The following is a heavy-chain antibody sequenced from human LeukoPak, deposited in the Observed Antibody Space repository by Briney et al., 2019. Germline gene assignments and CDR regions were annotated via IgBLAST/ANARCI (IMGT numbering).Heavy chain of an antibody. Sequence: PGGSLRPSCAASGFTFDDYAMHWVRQAPGKGLEWVSGISWNSGSIGYADSVKGRITISRDNAKNSLYLQMNSLRAEDTALYYCAKGTSPYYYGMDVWGQGTTVTVSS. CDR1: GFTFDDYA. CDR2: ISWNSGSI. J-gene: IGHJ6*02. D-gene: IGHD2-2*01. V-gene: IGHV3-9*01. CDR3: AKGTSPYYYGMDV.